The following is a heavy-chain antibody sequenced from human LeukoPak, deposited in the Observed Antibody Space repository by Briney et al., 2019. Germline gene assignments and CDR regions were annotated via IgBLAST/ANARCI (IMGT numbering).Heavy chain of an antibody. CDR2: ISRGDETT. J-gene: IGHJ6*03. CDR3: ATSGTYFYYYYFDI. CDR1: GLTFSDYH. V-gene: IGHV3-11*01. Sequence: PGGSLRLSCAASGLTFSDYHMSWIRQAPGKGLEWISYISRGDETTNYADSVKGRFTISRDNAKNSLYLHLNSLRADDTAVYFCATSGTYFYYYYFDIWGTGTTVTVSS. D-gene: IGHD1-1*01.